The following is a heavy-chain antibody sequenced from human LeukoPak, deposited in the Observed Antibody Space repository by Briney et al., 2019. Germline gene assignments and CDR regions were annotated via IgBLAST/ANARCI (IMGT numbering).Heavy chain of an antibody. Sequence: PSETLSLTCTVSGGSISSYYWSWIRQPPGKGLEWIGYIYYSGSTNYNPSLKSRVTISVDTSKNQFSLKLSSVTAADTAVYYCARDGRTAHSSGWHNWFDPWGQGTLVTVSS. J-gene: IGHJ5*02. V-gene: IGHV4-59*01. CDR2: IYYSGST. CDR1: GGSISSYY. D-gene: IGHD6-19*01. CDR3: ARDGRTAHSSGWHNWFDP.